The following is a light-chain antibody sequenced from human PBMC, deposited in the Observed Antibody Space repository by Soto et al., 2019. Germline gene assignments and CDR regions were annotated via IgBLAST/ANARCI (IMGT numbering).Light chain of an antibody. CDR1: NIGSKS. CDR3: QVWDSSSDHPI. V-gene: IGLV3-21*02. CDR2: DDN. Sequence: SYELTQPPSVSVASGQTASLTCGGNNIGSKSVHWYQQKPGQAPVLVVYDDNDRPSGIPERFSGSNSGNTATLTISRVEAGDEADYYCQVWDSSSDHPIFGGGAQLTVL. J-gene: IGLJ2*01.